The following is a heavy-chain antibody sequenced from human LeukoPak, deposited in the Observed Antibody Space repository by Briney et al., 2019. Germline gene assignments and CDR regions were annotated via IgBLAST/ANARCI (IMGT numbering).Heavy chain of an antibody. J-gene: IGHJ4*02. Sequence: ASVKDSCMPPGDTPIIIEILTVPQAPGQGLEWMGWINPNTGATNYAQKFQGRVSMTRDTSISTVYMELSRLRSDDTAVYYCANDYRRANYWGQGPLV. D-gene: IGHD3-16*01. V-gene: IGHV1-2*02. CDR3: ANDYRRANY. CDR2: INPNTGAT. CDR1: GDTPIIIE.